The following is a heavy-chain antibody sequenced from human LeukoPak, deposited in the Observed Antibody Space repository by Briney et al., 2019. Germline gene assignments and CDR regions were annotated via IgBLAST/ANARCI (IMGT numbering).Heavy chain of an antibody. CDR3: TTVSPTTVVTGGDY. J-gene: IGHJ4*02. V-gene: IGHV3-23*01. D-gene: IGHD4-23*01. Sequence: GGSLRLSCAASGFTFSSYAMSWVRQAPGKGLEWVSAISGSGGSTYYADSVKGRFTISRDNSKNTLYLQMNSLKTEDTAVYYCTTVSPTTVVTGGDYWGQGTLVTVSS. CDR2: ISGSGGST. CDR1: GFTFSSYA.